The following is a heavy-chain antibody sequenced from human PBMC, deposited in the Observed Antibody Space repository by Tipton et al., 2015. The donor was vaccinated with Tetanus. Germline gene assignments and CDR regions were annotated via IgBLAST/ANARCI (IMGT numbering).Heavy chain of an antibody. CDR2: IHPSGST. J-gene: IGHJ4*02. CDR1: GGSFSGYY. Sequence: TLSLTCAVYGGSFSGYYCSWIRQSPGRGLEWIGEIHPSGSTYYNPSFTSRITLSQDTSKNQFSLKLNSVTAADTAVYYCARGVDRAKAGTDWGQGTLVTVSS. V-gene: IGHV4-34*01. D-gene: IGHD5-18*01. CDR3: ARGVDRAKAGTD.